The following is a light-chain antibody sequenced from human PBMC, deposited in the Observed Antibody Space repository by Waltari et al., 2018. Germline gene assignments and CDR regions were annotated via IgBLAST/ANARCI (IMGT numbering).Light chain of an antibody. J-gene: IGLJ2*01. CDR2: QDS. CDR3: QAWDSSTAV. V-gene: IGLV3-1*01. CDR1: QLGDTY. Sequence: SYELTQPSSLSVSRGQTASITCPGDQLGDTYACWYQQKPGQSPVLVIYQDSKRPSGIPERFSGSNSGNTATLTISGTQAMDEADYYCQAWDSSTAVFGGGTKLTVL.